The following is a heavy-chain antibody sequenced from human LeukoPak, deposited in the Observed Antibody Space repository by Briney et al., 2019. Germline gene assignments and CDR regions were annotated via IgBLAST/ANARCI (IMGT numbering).Heavy chain of an antibody. CDR3: ARTFPGDY. J-gene: IGHJ4*02. Sequence: ASVKVSCKASGYTFTNYDINWVRQATGQGLEWLGWVNPNNGNTAYAQRFQGRVTMTRDTSKSTAYMELSSLRYEDTAVYYCARTFPGDYWGQGTLVTVSS. D-gene: IGHD2/OR15-2a*01. CDR2: VNPNNGNT. V-gene: IGHV1-8*01. CDR1: GYTFTNYD.